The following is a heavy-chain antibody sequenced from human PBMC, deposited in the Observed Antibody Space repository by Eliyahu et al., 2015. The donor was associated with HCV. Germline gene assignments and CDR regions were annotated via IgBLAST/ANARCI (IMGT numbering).Heavy chain of an antibody. D-gene: IGHD1-1*01. Sequence: QVHLVQSGAEVKKPGASVKVSCRASGYAFSGFYIHWVRQAPGQGLEWMGWINTKNGDTSYAQKFRGWVTLTRDTSISTAYMELRSLKSDDTATYFCARENQAISYWDEELDYWGQGTPVSVST. J-gene: IGHJ4*02. CDR3: ARENQAISYWDEELDY. CDR2: INTKNGDT. CDR1: GYAFSGFY. V-gene: IGHV1-2*04.